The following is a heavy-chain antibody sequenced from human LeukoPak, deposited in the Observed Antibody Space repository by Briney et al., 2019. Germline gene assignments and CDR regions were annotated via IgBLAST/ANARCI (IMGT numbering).Heavy chain of an antibody. J-gene: IGHJ6*02. CDR1: GGSISPYY. V-gene: IGHV4-59*08. CDR2: IYYSGTT. CDR3: ARHSYNYYGLDV. Sequence: SETLSLTCTVSGGSISPYYWSWIRQPPGKRLEWIGYIYYSGTTNYNPSLKSRVTMSVDTSNNHLSLRLTSVTAADTALYYCARHSYNYYGLDVWGQGTTITVSS.